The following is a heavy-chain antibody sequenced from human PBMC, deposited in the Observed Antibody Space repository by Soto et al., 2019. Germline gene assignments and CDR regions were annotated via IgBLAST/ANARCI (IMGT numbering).Heavy chain of an antibody. J-gene: IGHJ4*02. D-gene: IGHD1-26*01. CDR1: GFTVSNNY. CDR2: IYSAGST. CDR3: AGNSHKVY. V-gene: IGHV3-66*01. Sequence: EVQLVESGGGLVQPGGSLRLACAASGFTVSNNYMSWVRPAPGKGLEWVSLIYSAGSTYYADSVKCRFTISRDNSKNTLYLQMTSLRAEDTAVYYCAGNSHKVYWGQGTLVTVSS.